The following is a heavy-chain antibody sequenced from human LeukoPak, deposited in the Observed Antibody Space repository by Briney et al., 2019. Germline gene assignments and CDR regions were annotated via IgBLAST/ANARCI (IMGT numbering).Heavy chain of an antibody. CDR1: GYTLTELS. CDR2: FDPEDGET. D-gene: IGHD3-16*01. J-gene: IGHJ4*02. Sequence: ASVKVSCKVSGYTLTELSMHWVRQAPGKGLEWMGGFDPEDGETIYAQKFQGRVTITADKSTRTAYMELSSLRSEDTAVYYCARDNDSRDPPHFDYWGQGTLVTVSS. CDR3: ARDNDSRDPPHFDY. V-gene: IGHV1-24*01.